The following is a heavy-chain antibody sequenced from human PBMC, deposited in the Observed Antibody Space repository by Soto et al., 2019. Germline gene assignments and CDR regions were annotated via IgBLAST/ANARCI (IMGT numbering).Heavy chain of an antibody. Sequence: QAQLVQSGAEVKKPGSSVKVSCKASGGLFSSYPISWVRQVPGQGLEWMGGIIPVFQTAYYTQRFQGIGTVTGDQSTHTACLAMSRLELGAKVQDAWSRGCSVHYALADV. V-gene: IGHV1-69*01. CDR1: GGLFSSYP. J-gene: IGHJ6*01. CDR3: SRGCSVHYALADV. D-gene: IGHD2-15*01. CDR2: IIPVFQTA.